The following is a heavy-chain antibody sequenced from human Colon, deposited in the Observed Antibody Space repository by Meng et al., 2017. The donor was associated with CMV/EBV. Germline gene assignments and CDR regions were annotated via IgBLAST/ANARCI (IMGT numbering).Heavy chain of an antibody. CDR2: IYSGGST. J-gene: IGHJ5*02. V-gene: IGHV4-59*01. CDR1: GGSLSNYY. Sequence: GSLRLSCNVSGGSLSNYYWSWIRQPPGKGLEWIGYIYSGGSTNYNPSLKSRVTISVDTSKNQFSLKLNSVTAADTAVYYCARGYSDYAGWFDPWGQGTLVTVSS. D-gene: IGHD4-11*01. CDR3: ARGYSDYAGWFDP.